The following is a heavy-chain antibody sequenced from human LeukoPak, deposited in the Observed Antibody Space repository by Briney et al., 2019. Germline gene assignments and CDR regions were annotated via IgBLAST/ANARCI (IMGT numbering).Heavy chain of an antibody. CDR3: ARSSGAVTPPAWNYGMDV. CDR2: INHSGST. V-gene: IGHV4-34*01. D-gene: IGHD4-11*01. CDR1: GGSFSGYY. Sequence: PSETLSLTCAVYGGSFSGYYWSWIRQPPGKGLEWIGEINHSGSTNYNPSLKSRVTISVDTSKNQFSLKLSSVTAADTAVYYRARSSGAVTPPAWNYGMDVWGQGTTVTVSS. J-gene: IGHJ6*02.